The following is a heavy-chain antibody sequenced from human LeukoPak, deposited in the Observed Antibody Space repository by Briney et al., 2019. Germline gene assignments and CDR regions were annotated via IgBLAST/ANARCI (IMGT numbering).Heavy chain of an antibody. CDR3: ARPNITSYYDSRGYDAFDV. V-gene: IGHV5-51*01. J-gene: IGHJ3*01. CDR2: IYPDDSDT. Sequence: GESLKISCKGSGYRFNAYWIAWARQMPGKGLEWMGIIYPDDSDTRYSPSFQGQVTISADKSVRTAYLQWSSLKASDTAMYYCARPNITSYYDSRGYDAFDVWGQGTMVTVSS. CDR1: GYRFNAYW. D-gene: IGHD3-22*01.